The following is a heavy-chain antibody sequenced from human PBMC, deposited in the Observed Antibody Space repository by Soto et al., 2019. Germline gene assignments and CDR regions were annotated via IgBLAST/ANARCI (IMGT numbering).Heavy chain of an antibody. CDR3: ARGKETIFGVVIGYYYYGMDV. V-gene: IGHV3-48*02. CDR2: ISSSGSTI. D-gene: IGHD3-3*01. J-gene: IGHJ6*02. CDR1: GFTFSSYS. Sequence: GGSLRLSCAASGFTFSSYSMNWVRQAPGKGLEWVSYISSSGSTIYYADSVKGRFTISRDNAKNSLYLQMNSLRDEDTAVYYCARGKETIFGVVIGYYYYGMDVWGQGTTVTVSS.